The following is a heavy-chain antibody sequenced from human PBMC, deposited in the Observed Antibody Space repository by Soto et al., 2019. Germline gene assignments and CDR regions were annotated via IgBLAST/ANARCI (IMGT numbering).Heavy chain of an antibody. D-gene: IGHD3-3*01. Sequence: PGGSLRLSCAASGFTFSSYSMNWVRQAPGKGLEWVSSISSSSSYIYYADSVKGRFTISRDNAKNSLYLQMNSLRAEDTAVYYCARGRLRFLEWLLSKGMDVWGQGTTVTVSS. CDR3: ARGRLRFLEWLLSKGMDV. V-gene: IGHV3-21*01. CDR2: ISSSSSYI. J-gene: IGHJ6*02. CDR1: GFTFSSYS.